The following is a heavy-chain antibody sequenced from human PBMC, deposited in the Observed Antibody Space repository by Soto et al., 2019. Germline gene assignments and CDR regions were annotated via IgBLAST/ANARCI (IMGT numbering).Heavy chain of an antibody. CDR3: AKTDKFHSQSSGWANRFDS. D-gene: IGHD6-19*01. Sequence: EVQLLESGGDLAQPGGSLRLICAASGFTFSNYAMTWVRQSPGKGLEWVSTITSAGSTFYGDTVKGRFTISRDNSKSTLYLQMNSLGAEDTAVYYCAKTDKFHSQSSGWANRFDSWGKGTLVTVSS. V-gene: IGHV3-23*01. CDR1: GFTFSNYA. CDR2: ITSAGST. J-gene: IGHJ4*02.